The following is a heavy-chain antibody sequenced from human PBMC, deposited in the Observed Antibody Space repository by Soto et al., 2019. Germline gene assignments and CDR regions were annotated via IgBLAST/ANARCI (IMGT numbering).Heavy chain of an antibody. J-gene: IGHJ3*02. D-gene: IGHD1-1*01. V-gene: IGHV4-34*01. CDR3: ARVERGTATTVVDAFDI. CDR2: MSHSGGT. Sequence: QVQLQQWGAGLLKPSETLSLTCAVFGGSVNSGNYYWSWIRQPPGKGLEWIGEMSHSGGTHFNPSLKSRVTISVDTSKNQLSLKMSSVTAADTALYYCARVERGTATTVVDAFDIWGPGTRVTVSS. CDR1: GGSVNSGNYY.